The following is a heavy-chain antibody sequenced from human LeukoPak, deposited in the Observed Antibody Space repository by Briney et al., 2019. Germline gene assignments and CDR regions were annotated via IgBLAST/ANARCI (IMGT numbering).Heavy chain of an antibody. J-gene: IGHJ5*02. CDR3: AKDPHYYGSGSYYNPGWFDP. CDR2: IRYDGSNK. Sequence: GGSLRLSCAASGFTFSSYGMHWVRQAPGKGLERVAFIRYDGSNKYYADSVKGRFTISRDNSKNTLYLRMNSLRAEDTAVYYCAKDPHYYGSGSYYNPGWFDPWGQGTLVTVSS. CDR1: GFTFSSYG. D-gene: IGHD3-10*01. V-gene: IGHV3-30*02.